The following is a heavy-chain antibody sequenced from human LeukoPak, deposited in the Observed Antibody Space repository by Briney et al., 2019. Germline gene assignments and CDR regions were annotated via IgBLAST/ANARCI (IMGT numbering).Heavy chain of an antibody. D-gene: IGHD4-17*01. J-gene: IGHJ4*02. Sequence: SETLSLTCTVSGDSITNSYWNWIRQPPGRGLEWIGRISYGGSTNYNPSLKSRVIISRDTSKNQFSLKLSSVTAADTAVYYCARLGVVTTVTGIDYWGQGTLVTVSS. CDR3: ARLGVVTTVTGIDY. CDR1: GDSITNSY. V-gene: IGHV4-59*12. CDR2: ISYGGST.